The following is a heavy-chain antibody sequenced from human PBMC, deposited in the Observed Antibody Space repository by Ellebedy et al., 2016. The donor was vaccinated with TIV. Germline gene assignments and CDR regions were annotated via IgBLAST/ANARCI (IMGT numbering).Heavy chain of an antibody. CDR2: IYHSGST. Sequence: MPSETLSLTCTVSGGSISSYYWSWIRQPPGKGLEWIGYIYHSGSTNYNPSLKRRVTISVDTSKNQLSLKLSSVTAADTAVYYCARATIYFDYWGQGTLVTVSS. CDR1: GGSISSYY. J-gene: IGHJ4*02. V-gene: IGHV4-59*01. D-gene: IGHD1-14*01. CDR3: ARATIYFDY.